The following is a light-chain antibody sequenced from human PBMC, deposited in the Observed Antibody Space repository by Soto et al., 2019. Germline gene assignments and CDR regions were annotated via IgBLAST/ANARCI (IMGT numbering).Light chain of an antibody. J-gene: IGKJ1*01. V-gene: IGKV1-39*01. CDR1: QNIRNY. CDR2: AAS. CDR3: QQCYTYPRT. Sequence: DIQMTQSPSSLSASVGDRVAITCRASQNIRNYLNWYQQKPGKAPKLLIYAASSLQSGVPSRFSGSGSGTDFTLTISCLQSEDFATDYCQQCYTYPRTFGQGTKVDIK.